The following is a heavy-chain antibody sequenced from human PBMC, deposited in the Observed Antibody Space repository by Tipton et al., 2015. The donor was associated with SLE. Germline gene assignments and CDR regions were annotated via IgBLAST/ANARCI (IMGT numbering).Heavy chain of an antibody. V-gene: IGHV3-30*18. CDR1: GFTFSSYG. CDR3: AKVPRWGLEWYYFDY. J-gene: IGHJ4*02. D-gene: IGHD3-3*01. Sequence: QVQLVQSGGGVVQPGRSLRLSCAASGFTFSSYGMHWVRQAPGKGLEWVAVISYDGSNKYYADSVKGRFTISRDNSKNTLYLQMNSLRAEDTAVYYCAKVPRWGLEWYYFDYWGQGTLVTVSS. CDR2: ISYDGSNK.